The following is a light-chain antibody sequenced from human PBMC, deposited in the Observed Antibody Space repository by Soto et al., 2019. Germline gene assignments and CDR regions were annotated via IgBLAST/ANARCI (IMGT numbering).Light chain of an antibody. CDR2: AAS. J-gene: IGKJ2*01. CDR3: QQSYSTPYT. Sequence: DIQMTQSPSSLSASGGDRVTITCRASQSISSYLNWYQQKPGKAPKLLIYAASSLQSGVPSRFSGSGSGTDFTLTISSLQPEDFATYYCQQSYSTPYTFGQGTKLELK. CDR1: QSISSY. V-gene: IGKV1-39*01.